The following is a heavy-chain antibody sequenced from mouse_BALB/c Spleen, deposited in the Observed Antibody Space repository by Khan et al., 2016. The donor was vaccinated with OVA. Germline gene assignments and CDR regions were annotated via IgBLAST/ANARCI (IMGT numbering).Heavy chain of an antibody. J-gene: IGHJ2*01. V-gene: IGHV3-2*02. Sequence: VQLQESGPGLVKPSQSLSLTCTVTGYSITSDYAWNWIRQFPGNKLEWMGYISYSGRTSYNPSLKSRLSITRDTSKNQFFLQLNSVTTEDTATYYCARSVTITTVVATDFDYWGQGTTLTVSS. CDR1: GYSITSDYA. CDR3: ARSVTITTVVATDFDY. D-gene: IGHD1-1*01. CDR2: ISYSGRT.